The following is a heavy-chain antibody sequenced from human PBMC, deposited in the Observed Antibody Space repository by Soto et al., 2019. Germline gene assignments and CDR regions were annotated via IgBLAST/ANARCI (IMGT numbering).Heavy chain of an antibody. CDR1: GFTFSSYA. CDR2: ISGSGGST. CDR3: AKGVTVAPASLYFDY. Sequence: VGSLRLSCAASGFTFSSYAMSWVRQAPGKGLEWVSAISGSGGSTYYADSVKGRFTISRDNSKNTLYLQMNSLRAEDTAVYYCAKGVTVAPASLYFDYWGQGTLVTVSS. D-gene: IGHD4-17*01. V-gene: IGHV3-23*01. J-gene: IGHJ4*02.